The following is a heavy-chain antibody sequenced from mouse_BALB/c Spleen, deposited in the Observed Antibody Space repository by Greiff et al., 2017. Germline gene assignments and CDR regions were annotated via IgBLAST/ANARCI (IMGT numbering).Heavy chain of an antibody. CDR3: ARDYGSRYYAMDY. Sequence: QVQLKESGPQLVRPGASVKISCKASGYSFTSYWMHWVKKRPGQGLEWIGMIDPSDSETRLNQKFKDKATLTVDKSSSTAYMQLSSPTSEDSAVYYCARDYGSRYYAMDYWGQGTSVTVSS. CDR1: GYSFTSYW. D-gene: IGHD1-1*01. CDR2: IDPSDSET. V-gene: IGHV1S126*01. J-gene: IGHJ4*01.